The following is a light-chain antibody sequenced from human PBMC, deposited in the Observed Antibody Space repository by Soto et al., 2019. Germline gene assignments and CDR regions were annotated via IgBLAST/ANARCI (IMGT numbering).Light chain of an antibody. CDR2: AAS. J-gene: IGKJ5*01. Sequence: IHLTQSPSSLSASVRDRVTITCRASQGIGSYLAWYQQRPGKAPKLLIYAASTLESGVPSRFSGSGSGTDFTLTIRSLQPEDFATYSCQQVNSFPPTFGQGTRLEIK. V-gene: IGKV1-9*01. CDR1: QGIGSY. CDR3: QQVNSFPPT.